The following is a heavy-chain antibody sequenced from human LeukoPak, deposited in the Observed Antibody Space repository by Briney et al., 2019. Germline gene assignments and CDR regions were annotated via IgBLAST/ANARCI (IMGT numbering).Heavy chain of an antibody. Sequence: GELLQISCKCSGYSFTGYCIGWVRPMPGKGLEWSGISVPGDSGTRYNPSLQGQVTISADKSISTAYVQWSSLKASGTAMYYCARHSDDSSGYYYEGIPWNPRVGFDYWGQGTLVTVSS. J-gene: IGHJ4*02. D-gene: IGHD3-22*01. CDR3: ARHSDDSSGYYYEGIPWNPRVGFDY. V-gene: IGHV5-51*01. CDR1: GYSFTGYC. CDR2: SVPGDSGT.